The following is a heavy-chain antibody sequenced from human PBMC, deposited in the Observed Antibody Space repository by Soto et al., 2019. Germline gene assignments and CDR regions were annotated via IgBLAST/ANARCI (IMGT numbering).Heavy chain of an antibody. J-gene: IGHJ6*02. CDR3: ARVPPTGDYYGMDV. D-gene: IGHD4-4*01. CDR2: IYSGGST. Sequence: EVQLVESGGGLVQPGGSLRLSCAASGFTVSSNYMSWVRQAPGKGLEWVSVIYSGGSTYYADSVKGRFTTSRHNSKNTLHLQTNSLSAEDTAVYYCARVPPTGDYYGMDVWCQGTTVTVSS. V-gene: IGHV3-53*04. CDR1: GFTVSSNY.